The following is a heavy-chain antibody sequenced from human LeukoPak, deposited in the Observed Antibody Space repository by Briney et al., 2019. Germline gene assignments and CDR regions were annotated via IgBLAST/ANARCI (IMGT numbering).Heavy chain of an antibody. CDR3: ARAPTAVPGAVDF. V-gene: IGHV3-23*01. CDR2: TSGSGAST. CDR1: GFTFRSYA. Sequence: PGGSLRLSCAPSGFTFRSYAMAWVRQAPGKGLGWVSGTSGSGASTYYADSVKGRFTISRDNSKSPLYLQGTSLRAGATAVNYCARAPTAVPGAVDFWGQGTLVTVSS. D-gene: IGHD6-19*01. J-gene: IGHJ4*02.